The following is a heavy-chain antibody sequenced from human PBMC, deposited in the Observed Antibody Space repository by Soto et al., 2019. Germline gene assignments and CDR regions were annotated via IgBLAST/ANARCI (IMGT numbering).Heavy chain of an antibody. D-gene: IGHD1-1*01. CDR3: ARMNQLAPKRNAFDI. CDR2: IYYSGSSGST. Sequence: SETLSLTCTVSAVSISSYYWTWTRQPPGKGLEWIGYIYYSGSSGSTDYSPSLKSRVTISADTSKNQFSLKLSSVTAADTAVYYCARMNQLAPKRNAFDIWGQGTMVTV. CDR1: AVSISSYY. V-gene: IGHV4-59*01. J-gene: IGHJ3*02.